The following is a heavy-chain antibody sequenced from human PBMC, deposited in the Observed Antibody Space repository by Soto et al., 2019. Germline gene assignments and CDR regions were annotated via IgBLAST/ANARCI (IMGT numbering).Heavy chain of an antibody. CDR1: GFSFSTYA. Sequence: EVQLLESGGGLVQPGGSLTLSCAVSGFSFSTYAMHWVRRAPGKGLEFVSVIDCHGSSTFYADSLTGRFTVSRDNSSNTLYLHMHNLRPEDSATYECEKDRTPSGNSPGLDVWGQGTPVTVS. CDR3: EKDRTPSGNSPGLDV. V-gene: IGHV3-64D*08. CDR2: IDCHGSST. D-gene: IGHD1-26*01. J-gene: IGHJ6*02.